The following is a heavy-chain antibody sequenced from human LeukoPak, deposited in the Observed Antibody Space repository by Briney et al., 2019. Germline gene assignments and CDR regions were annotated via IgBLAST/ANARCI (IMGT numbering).Heavy chain of an antibody. V-gene: IGHV3-11*06. CDR3: AVALSGSYVYYHTMDV. Sequence: GGSLRLSCTASGFTFSDCYMSWIRQAPGKGLEWVSYITNRGTYTNYADSVKGRFTISRDNAKNSLSLQMNNLGAEDTAVYYCAVALSGSYVYYHTMDVWGQGTTVTVSS. CDR1: GFTFSDCY. CDR2: ITNRGTYT. D-gene: IGHD3-10*01. J-gene: IGHJ6*02.